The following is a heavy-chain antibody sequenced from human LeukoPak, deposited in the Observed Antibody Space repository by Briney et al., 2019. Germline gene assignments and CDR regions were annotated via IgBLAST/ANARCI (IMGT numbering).Heavy chain of an antibody. CDR2: IKQDGSEK. D-gene: IGHD3-16*01. CDR3: ARARRFYAFDI. CDR1: GFTFSSFW. J-gene: IGHJ3*02. Sequence: PGGSLRLSCTASGFTFSSFWMSWVRQAPGKGLEWVANIKQDGSEKYYVDSVKGRFTISRDNAKNSLYLQMNSLRAEDTAVYYCARARRFYAFDIWGQGTMVTVSS. V-gene: IGHV3-7*01.